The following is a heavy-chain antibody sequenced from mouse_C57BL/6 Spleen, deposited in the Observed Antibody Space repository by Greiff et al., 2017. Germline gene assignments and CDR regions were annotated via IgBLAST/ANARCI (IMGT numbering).Heavy chain of an antibody. J-gene: IGHJ3*01. Sequence: EVQLVESGGGLVKPGGSLKLSCAASGFTFSDYGMHWVRQAPEKGLEWFAYISSGSSTIYYADTVKGRFTISRDNAKNTLFLQMTSLRSEDTAMYYCANLYYGYDGFAYWGQGTLVTVSA. D-gene: IGHD2-2*01. CDR1: GFTFSDYG. V-gene: IGHV5-17*01. CDR3: ANLYYGYDGFAY. CDR2: ISSGSSTI.